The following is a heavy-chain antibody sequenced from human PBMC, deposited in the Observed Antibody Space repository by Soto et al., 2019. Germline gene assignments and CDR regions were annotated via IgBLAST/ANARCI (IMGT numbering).Heavy chain of an antibody. CDR2: INPSGGST. J-gene: IGHJ6*02. Sequence: ASVKVSSKASGYTFTSYYMHWVRQAPGQGLEWMGIINPSGGSTSYAQKFQGRVTMTRDTSTSTVYMELSSLRSEDTAVYYCARDVDIVVVPAAMPYYYYYGMDVWGQGTTVTVSS. V-gene: IGHV1-46*03. CDR3: ARDVDIVVVPAAMPYYYYYGMDV. D-gene: IGHD2-2*03. CDR1: GYTFTSYY.